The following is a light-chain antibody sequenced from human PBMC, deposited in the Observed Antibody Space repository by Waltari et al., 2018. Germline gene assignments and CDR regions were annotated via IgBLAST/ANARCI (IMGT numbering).Light chain of an antibody. Sequence: QSVLTQAPSVSGAPGQRVTISCTGSSSNTGAGYDVHWYQQLPGTAPKLLIYANNNRPSGVPDRFSGSKSGTSASLAISGLQAEDEAHYYCQSYDSSLSGVVFGGGTKLTVL. J-gene: IGLJ3*02. CDR1: SSNTGAGYD. CDR2: ANN. CDR3: QSYDSSLSGVV. V-gene: IGLV1-40*01.